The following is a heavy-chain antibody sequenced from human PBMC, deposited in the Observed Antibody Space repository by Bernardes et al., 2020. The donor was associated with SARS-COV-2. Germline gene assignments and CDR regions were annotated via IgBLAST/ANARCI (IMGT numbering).Heavy chain of an antibody. CDR1: GGSIRSSSYY. CDR3: ASFIAVAGSHWFDP. Sequence: SEPLSLTCTVSGGSIRSSSYYWGWLLQPPGKGLEWIGSIYYSGSTYYNPSLKSRVTISVDTSKNQFSLKLSSVTAADTAVYYCASFIAVAGSHWFDPWGQGTLVTVSS. V-gene: IGHV4-39*01. CDR2: IYYSGST. J-gene: IGHJ5*02. D-gene: IGHD6-19*01.